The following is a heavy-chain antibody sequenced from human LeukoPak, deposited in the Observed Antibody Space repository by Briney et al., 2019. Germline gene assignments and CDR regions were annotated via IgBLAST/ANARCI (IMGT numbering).Heavy chain of an antibody. V-gene: IGHV3-7*01. CDR2: IKQDRSEK. J-gene: IGHJ4*02. D-gene: IGHD2-2*02. CDR3: AREGRNYCSSTSCYTLYYFDY. CDR1: GFTFISYW. Sequence: GGSLRLSCVASGFTFISYWMSWVRQAPGRGLECVANIKQDRSEKYYVVSVKGRFTISRDNAKNSLYLQMNSPRAEDTDVYYCAREGRNYCSSTSCYTLYYFDYWGQGTLVTVSS.